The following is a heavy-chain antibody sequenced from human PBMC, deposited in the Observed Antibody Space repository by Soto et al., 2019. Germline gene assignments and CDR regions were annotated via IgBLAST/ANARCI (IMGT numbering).Heavy chain of an antibody. CDR3: ARGSVLGEPYYFDY. V-gene: IGHV4-61*08. Sequence: SETLSLTCAVSGDSVSSSDFYWTWIRQPPGKPLEWIGYIYYSGSTNYNPSLKSRVTISVGTSKNQFSLKLSSVTAADTAVYYCARGSVLGEPYYFDYWGQGTLVTVSS. CDR1: GDSVSSSDFY. D-gene: IGHD3-16*01. J-gene: IGHJ4*02. CDR2: IYYSGST.